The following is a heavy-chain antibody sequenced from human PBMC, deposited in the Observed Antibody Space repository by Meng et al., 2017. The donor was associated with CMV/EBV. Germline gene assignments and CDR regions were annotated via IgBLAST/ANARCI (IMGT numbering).Heavy chain of an antibody. V-gene: IGHV4-59*01. D-gene: IGHD7-27*01. CDR3: ARVTGDPYYFDY. J-gene: IGHJ4*02. CDR1: GGSISSYY. CDR2: IYYSGST. Sequence: QVQLQASAPGLVKPSEPLSLTCTVSGGSISSYYWSWIRQPPGKGLEWIGYIYYSGSTNYNPSLKSRVTISVDTSKNQFSLKLSSVTAADTAVYYCARVTGDPYYFDYWGQGTLVTVSS.